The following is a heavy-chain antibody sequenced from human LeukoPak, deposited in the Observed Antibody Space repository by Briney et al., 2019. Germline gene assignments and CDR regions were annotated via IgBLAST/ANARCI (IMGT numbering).Heavy chain of an antibody. J-gene: IGHJ4*02. CDR3: ARESGWQWLGYYFDY. CDR1: GGTFSSYA. Sequence: SVKVSCKASGGTFSSYAISWVRQAPGQGLEWMGGIIPTFGTANYAQKFQGRVTITADESTSTAYMELSSLRSEDTAVYYCARESGWQWLGYYFDYWGQGTLVTVSS. D-gene: IGHD6-19*01. CDR2: IIPTFGTA. V-gene: IGHV1-69*13.